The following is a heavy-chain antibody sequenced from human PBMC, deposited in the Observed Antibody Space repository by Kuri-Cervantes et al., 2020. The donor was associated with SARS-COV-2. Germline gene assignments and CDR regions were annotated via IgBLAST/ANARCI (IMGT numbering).Heavy chain of an antibody. CDR3: ARGANWNYVHNWFDP. J-gene: IGHJ5*02. CDR1: GGSVSSGGYY. Sequence: SETLSLTCTVSGGSVSSGGYYWSWIRQNPGKGLEWIGYIYNGGSTYYNPSPKSRLTISVDTSKNQFSLKLSSVTAADTAVYYCARGANWNYVHNWFDPWGQGTLVTVSS. V-gene: IGHV4-31*03. CDR2: IYNGGST. D-gene: IGHD1-7*01.